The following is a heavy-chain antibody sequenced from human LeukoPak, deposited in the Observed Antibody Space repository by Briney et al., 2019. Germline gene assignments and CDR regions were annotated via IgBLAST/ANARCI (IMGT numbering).Heavy chain of an antibody. CDR3: ARDFGWYKDY. V-gene: IGHV3-48*03. CDR1: GFTFSSYE. D-gene: IGHD6-19*01. CDR2: ISSSGSTI. J-gene: IGHJ4*02. Sequence: PGGSLRLSCAASGFTFSSYEMNWVRQAPGKGLEWVSYISSSGSTIYYADSVKGRFAISRDNAKNSLYLQMNSLRAEDTAVYYCARDFGWYKDYWGQGTLVTVSS.